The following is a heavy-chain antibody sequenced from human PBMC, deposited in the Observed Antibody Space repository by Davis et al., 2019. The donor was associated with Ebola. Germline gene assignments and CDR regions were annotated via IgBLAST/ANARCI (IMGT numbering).Heavy chain of an antibody. CDR2: INGDGSRT. J-gene: IGHJ6*04. V-gene: IGHV3-74*01. Sequence: GESLKISCAASGFTFSRHWMHWVRQVPGKGLVWVSRINGDGSRTTYADSVKGRFTISRDNAKNTLYLQMDSLRAEDTAVYYCARVGIAARRGYYYYGMDVWGKGTTVTVSS. CDR1: GFTFSRHW. D-gene: IGHD6-6*01. CDR3: ARVGIAARRGYYYYGMDV.